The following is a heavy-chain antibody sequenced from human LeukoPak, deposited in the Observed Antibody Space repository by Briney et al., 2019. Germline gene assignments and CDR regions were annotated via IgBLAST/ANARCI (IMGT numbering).Heavy chain of an antibody. CDR2: MNPNSGNT. D-gene: IGHD2-2*02. V-gene: IGHV1-8*01. CDR1: GYTFTSYD. J-gene: IGHJ5*02. Sequence: GASVKVSCKASGYTFTSYDINWVRQATGQGLEWMGWMNPNSGNTGYAQKFQGRVTMTTDTSTSTAYMELRSLRSDDTAVYYCARDNPVVVPAAIWSGMNWFDPWGQGTLVTVSS. CDR3: ARDNPVVVPAAIWSGMNWFDP.